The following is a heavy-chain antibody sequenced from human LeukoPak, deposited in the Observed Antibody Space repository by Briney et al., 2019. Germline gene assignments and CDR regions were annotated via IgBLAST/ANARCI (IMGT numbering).Heavy chain of an antibody. CDR1: GGSISGYY. D-gene: IGHD5-18*01. Sequence: SETLSLTCTVSGGSISGYYWSWFRQPPGKGLEWIGYIYHSGRTSYNPSLKSRVTISVDTSKNQFSLKLSSVTAADTAVYYCARLWGYSYGYLDYWGQGTLVTVSP. CDR3: ARLWGYSYGYLDY. V-gene: IGHV4-59*08. J-gene: IGHJ4*02. CDR2: IYHSGRT.